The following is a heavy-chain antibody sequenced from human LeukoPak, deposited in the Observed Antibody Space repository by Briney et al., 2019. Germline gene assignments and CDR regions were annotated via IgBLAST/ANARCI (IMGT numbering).Heavy chain of an antibody. CDR2: INSDGSST. CDR1: GFTFSNYW. CDR3: AREGRGYSYAFEY. D-gene: IGHD5-18*01. Sequence: PGGSLRLSCAASGFTFSNYWMHWVRQAPGKGLVWVSHINSDGSSTTYADSVKGRFTISRDNGQNTLYLQMNSLRAEDTAVYYCAREGRGYSYAFEYWGQGTLVTVSS. J-gene: IGHJ4*02. V-gene: IGHV3-74*01.